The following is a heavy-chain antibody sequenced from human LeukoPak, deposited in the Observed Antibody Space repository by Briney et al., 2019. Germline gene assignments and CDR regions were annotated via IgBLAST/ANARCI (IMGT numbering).Heavy chain of an antibody. CDR3: ARGQPGIAVAGTVNYYYYGMDV. J-gene: IGHJ6*02. CDR2: ISPNGGGT. CDR1: GYTFNGYY. D-gene: IGHD6-19*01. V-gene: IGHV1-2*02. Sequence: ASVKVSCKASGYTFNGYYMHWVRQAPGQGLEWMGWISPNGGGTNYAQKFQGRVTMTRDTSISTAYMELSRLRSDDTAVYYCARGQPGIAVAGTVNYYYYGMDVWGQRTTVTVSS.